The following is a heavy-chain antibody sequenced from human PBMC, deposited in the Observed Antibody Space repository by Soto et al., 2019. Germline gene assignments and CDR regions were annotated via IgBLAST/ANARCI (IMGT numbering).Heavy chain of an antibody. Sequence: EVQLVESGGDLVQPGGSLRLSCAASGFSFSSYWMTWVRQAPGKGLEWVANIKQDGREKYYVASVKGRFTISRDNGKHLVYLQMDSLTPDDTAVYYCAGDGVRNGAYNGWLDPWGQGTLVTVSS. V-gene: IGHV3-7*03. CDR1: GFSFSSYW. CDR2: IKQDGREK. D-gene: IGHD3-16*01. CDR3: AGDGVRNGAYNGWLDP. J-gene: IGHJ5*02.